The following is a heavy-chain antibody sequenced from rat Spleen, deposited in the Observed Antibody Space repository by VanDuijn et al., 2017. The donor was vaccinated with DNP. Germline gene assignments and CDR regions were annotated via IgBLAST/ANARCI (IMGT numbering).Heavy chain of an antibody. CDR2: INYSGGT. CDR1: AYSITTNY. V-gene: IGHV3-1*01. CDR3: ARWGTYFDY. Sequence: EVQLQESGPGLVKPSQSLSLTCSVTAYSITTNYWGWIRKFPGNKMEWVGHINYSGGTSYNPSLQSRISITRDTSKNQFFLHLNSVTTEDTATYYCARWGTYFDYWGQGVMVTVSS. J-gene: IGHJ2*01.